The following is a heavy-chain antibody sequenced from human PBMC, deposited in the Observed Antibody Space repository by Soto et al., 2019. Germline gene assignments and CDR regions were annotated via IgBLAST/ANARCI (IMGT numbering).Heavy chain of an antibody. V-gene: IGHV3-33*01. J-gene: IGHJ6*02. D-gene: IGHD3-22*01. CDR1: GFTFSSYG. CDR3: ARGSDSSGYYLNYYYYGMDV. CDR2: IWYDGSNK. Sequence: QVQLVESGGGVVQPGRSLRLSCAASGFTFSSYGMHWVRQAPGKGLEWVAVIWYDGSNKYYADSVKGRFTISRDNSKNTLYLQMNSLRAEDMAVYYCARGSDSSGYYLNYYYYGMDVWGQGTTVTVSS.